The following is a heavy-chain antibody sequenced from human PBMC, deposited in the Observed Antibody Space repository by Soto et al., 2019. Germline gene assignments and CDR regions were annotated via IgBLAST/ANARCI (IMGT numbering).Heavy chain of an antibody. CDR1: GYTFTGYY. D-gene: IGHD4-17*01. CDR3: ARAPSTVTTLYYGMDV. V-gene: IGHV1-2*04. Sequence: QVQLVQSGAEVKKPGASVKVSCKASGYTFTGYYMHWVRQAPGQGLEWMGWINPNSGGTNYAQKFQGWVTMTRDTSISTAYMELSRLRSDDTAVYYCARAPSTVTTLYYGMDVWGRGTTVTVSS. J-gene: IGHJ6*02. CDR2: INPNSGGT.